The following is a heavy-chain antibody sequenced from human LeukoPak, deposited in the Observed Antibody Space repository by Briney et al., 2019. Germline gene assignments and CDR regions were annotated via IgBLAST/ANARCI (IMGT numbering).Heavy chain of an antibody. CDR2: IFTGDSDT. J-gene: IGHJ4*02. CDR3: VRHSYYYGSGTYRPTDF. Sequence: GEALQISYQGSGYVFTNYWIGWGRGMSGKGGEGMGIIFTGDSDTRYSTSFQGKVTISDDKSISTAYLQWSSLKASDTAMYYCVRHSYYYGSGTYRPTDFWGQGTLVTVSS. CDR1: GYVFTNYW. D-gene: IGHD3-10*01. V-gene: IGHV5-51*01.